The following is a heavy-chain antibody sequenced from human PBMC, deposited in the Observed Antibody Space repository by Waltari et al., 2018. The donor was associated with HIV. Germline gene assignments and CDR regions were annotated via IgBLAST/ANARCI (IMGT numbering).Heavy chain of an antibody. D-gene: IGHD1-7*01. J-gene: IGHJ5*02. Sequence: QLQLQESGPGLVKPSETLSLTCTVSGGSISSSRYYWGWIRQPPGKGLEWIGSIYYSGSTYYNPSLKSRVTISVDTSKNQFSLKLSSVTAADTAVYYCASRPNYKDDPPRFDPWGQGTLVTVSS. CDR3: ASRPNYKDDPPRFDP. V-gene: IGHV4-39*07. CDR2: IYYSGST. CDR1: GGSISSSRYY.